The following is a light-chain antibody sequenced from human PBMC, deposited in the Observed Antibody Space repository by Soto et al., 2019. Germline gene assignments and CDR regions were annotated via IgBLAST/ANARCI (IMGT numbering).Light chain of an antibody. CDR2: RNS. CDR3: AAWDDSLSGVV. CDR1: SSNIGSNY. Sequence: QSVLTQPPSASGTPGLRVTISCFGSSSNIGSNYVYWYQQLPGTVPQLLIYRNSERPSGVPDRFSGSKSGTSASLAISGLLSEDEADYYCAAWDDSLSGVVFGGGTKLTVL. V-gene: IGLV1-47*01. J-gene: IGLJ2*01.